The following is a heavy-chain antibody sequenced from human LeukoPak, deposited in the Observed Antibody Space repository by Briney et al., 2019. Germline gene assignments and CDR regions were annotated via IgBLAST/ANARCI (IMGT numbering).Heavy chain of an antibody. CDR2: IYYSGST. CDR3: ARVYPNYYDSSLWFDP. D-gene: IGHD3-22*01. J-gene: IGHJ5*02. CDR1: GGSISSSSYY. Sequence: PSETLSLTCTVSGGSISSSSYYWGWIRQPPGKGLEWIGSIYYSGSTYYNPSLKSRVTISVDTSKNQFSLKLSSVTAADTAVYYCARVYPNYYDSSLWFDPWGQGTLVTVSS. V-gene: IGHV4-39*07.